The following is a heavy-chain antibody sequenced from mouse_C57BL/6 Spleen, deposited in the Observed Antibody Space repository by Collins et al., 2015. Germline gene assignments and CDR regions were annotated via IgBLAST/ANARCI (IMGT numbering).Heavy chain of an antibody. CDR1: GYTFTSYW. J-gene: IGHJ2*01. V-gene: IGHV1-52*01. D-gene: IGHD2-4*01. Sequence: QVQLQQPGAELVRPGSSVKLSCKASGYTFTSYWMHWVKQRPIQGLEWIGNIDPSDSETHYNQKFKDKATLTVDKSSSTAYMQLSSLTSEDSAVYYCARSSLYDYDEGYFDYWGQGTTLTVSS. CDR2: IDPSDSET. CDR3: ARSSLYDYDEGYFDY.